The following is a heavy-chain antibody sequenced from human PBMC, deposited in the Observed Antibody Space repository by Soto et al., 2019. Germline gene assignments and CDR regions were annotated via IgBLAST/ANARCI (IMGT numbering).Heavy chain of an antibody. CDR1: GGSISSSSYY. D-gene: IGHD2-2*01. Sequence: QLQLQESGPGLVKPSETLSLTCTVSGGSISSSSYYWGWIRQPPGKGLEWIGSIYYSGSTYYNPPLKSRVTISVDTSKNQFSLKLSSVTAADTAVYYCARHCSSTSCYAYYYYYYMDVWGKGTTVTVSS. CDR3: ARHCSSTSCYAYYYYYYMDV. J-gene: IGHJ6*03. V-gene: IGHV4-39*01. CDR2: IYYSGST.